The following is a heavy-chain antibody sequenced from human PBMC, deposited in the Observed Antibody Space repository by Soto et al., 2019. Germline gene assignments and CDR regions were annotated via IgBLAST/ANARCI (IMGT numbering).Heavy chain of an antibody. CDR2: IFWDGDK. CDR1: EFSVNTVGVG. D-gene: IGHD3-10*01. J-gene: IGHJ4*02. Sequence: QITLKESGPALVKPTQTLTLTCTLSEFSVNTVGVGVGWIRQPPGKALEWLALIFWDGDKRYNPSLKSRLTITKDTSGNQVVLTMTNMDPVDTATYYCANRRWGSGRKDYFDYWGQGTLVSVSS. CDR3: ANRRWGSGRKDYFDY. V-gene: IGHV2-5*02.